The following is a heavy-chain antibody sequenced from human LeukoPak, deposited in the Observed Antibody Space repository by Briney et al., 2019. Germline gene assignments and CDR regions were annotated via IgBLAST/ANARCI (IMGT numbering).Heavy chain of an antibody. J-gene: IGHJ5*02. CDR2: IIPIFGTA. D-gene: IGHD2-2*01. V-gene: IGHV1-69*05. Sequence: GASVKVSCKASGGTFSSYAISWVRQAPGQGLEWMGGIIPIFGTANYAQKFQGRVTMTRDMSTSTVYMELSSLRSEDTAVYYCARAWGDIVVVPAASHRWFDPWGQGTLVTVSS. CDR1: GGTFSSYA. CDR3: ARAWGDIVVVPAASHRWFDP.